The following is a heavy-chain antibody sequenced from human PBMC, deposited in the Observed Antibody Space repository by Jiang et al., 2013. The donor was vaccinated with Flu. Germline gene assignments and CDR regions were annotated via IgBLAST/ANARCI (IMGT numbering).Heavy chain of an antibody. Sequence: SGGSISSSNWWSWVRQPPGKGLEWIGEIYHSGSTNYNPSLKSRVTISVDKSKNQFSLKLSSVTAADTAVYYCATGGYYYDSSGYSRYDYWGQGTLVTVSS. CDR3: ATGGYYYDSSGYSRYDY. CDR1: GGSISSSNW. V-gene: IGHV4-4*02. D-gene: IGHD3-22*01. J-gene: IGHJ4*02. CDR2: IYHSGST.